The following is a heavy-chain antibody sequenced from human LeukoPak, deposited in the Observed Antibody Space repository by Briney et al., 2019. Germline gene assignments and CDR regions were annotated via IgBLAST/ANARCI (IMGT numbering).Heavy chain of an antibody. CDR3: ARVYRNYYGSGTYLAFEY. D-gene: IGHD3-10*01. Sequence: GASVKVSCKASGYTFTSYYMHWVRQAPGQGLEWMGIINPSGGSTSYAQKFQDRLTMTADESTSTAYMELSSLSSEDTAVYYCARVYRNYYGSGTYLAFEYWGQGTLVTVSS. J-gene: IGHJ4*02. CDR1: GYTFTSYY. V-gene: IGHV1-46*01. CDR2: INPSGGST.